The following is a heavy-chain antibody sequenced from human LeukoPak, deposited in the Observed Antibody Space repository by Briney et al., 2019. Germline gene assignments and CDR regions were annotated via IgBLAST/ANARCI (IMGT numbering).Heavy chain of an antibody. D-gene: IGHD2-2*01. V-gene: IGHV1-18*01. J-gene: IGHJ5*02. CDR1: GYTFTSYG. CDR3: ARDRSDIVVVPAVPPGWFDP. Sequence: GASVKVSCKASGYTFTSYGISWVRQAPGQGLEWMGWISAYNGNTNYAQKLQGRVTMTTDTSTSTAYMELRSLRSDDTAVYYCARDRSDIVVVPAVPPGWFDPWGQGTLVTVSS. CDR2: ISAYNGNT.